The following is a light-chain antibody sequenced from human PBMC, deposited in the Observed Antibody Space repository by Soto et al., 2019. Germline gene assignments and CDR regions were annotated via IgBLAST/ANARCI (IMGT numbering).Light chain of an antibody. J-gene: IGKJ4*01. CDR3: QKYNGAPLT. Sequence: DIQMTQSPSSLSASVGDRVTITCRASQGISNFLAWYQQKPGKVPILLIYAASTLQSGVPSRFSGSGSGTDFTLTISRLQPEDVGTYYCQKYNGAPLTFGGGTKVEIK. CDR1: QGISNF. V-gene: IGKV1-27*01. CDR2: AAS.